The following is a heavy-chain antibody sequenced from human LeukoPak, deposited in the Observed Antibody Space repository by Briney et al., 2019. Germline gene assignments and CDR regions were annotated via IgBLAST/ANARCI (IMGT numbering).Heavy chain of an antibody. V-gene: IGHV4-39*01. CDR3: ARQPSGIYFDY. CDR2: IYNSGST. J-gene: IGHJ4*02. Sequence: SETLSLTCTVSGGSISNSRYCWGRIRQPPGKGLEWIGGIYNSGSTYYNPSLKSRVTISVDTSKNQFSLKLSSVTAADTAVYYCARQPSGIYFDYWGQGTLVTVSS. CDR1: GGSISNSRYC.